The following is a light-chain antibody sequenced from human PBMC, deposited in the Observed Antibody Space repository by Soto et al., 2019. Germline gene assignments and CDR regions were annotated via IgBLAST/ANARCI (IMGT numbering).Light chain of an antibody. J-gene: IGKJ1*01. V-gene: IGKV1-39*01. CDR3: QHSYSSPPWT. Sequence: DIQMTRSPSSLSASAGDRVTISCRASQSISTYLNWYQQKPGTAPKLLIYRASSVKSGVPPRFSGSGSGRDFTLTISSLRPEDIATYFCQHSYSSPPWTFGQGTKVEVK. CDR1: QSISTY. CDR2: RAS.